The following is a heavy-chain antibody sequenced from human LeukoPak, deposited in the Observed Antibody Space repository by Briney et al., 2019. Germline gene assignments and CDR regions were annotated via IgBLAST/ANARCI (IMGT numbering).Heavy chain of an antibody. V-gene: IGHV3-33*01. D-gene: IGHD2-2*01. Sequence: GGSLRLSCAASGFTFSSYGMHWVRQAPGKGLEWVAVIWYDGSNKYYADSVRGRFTISRDNSKNTLYLQMNSLRAEDTAVYYCARGKYCSSTSCYFRVLDYWGRGTLVTVSS. CDR1: GFTFSSYG. CDR2: IWYDGSNK. J-gene: IGHJ4*02. CDR3: ARGKYCSSTSCYFRVLDY.